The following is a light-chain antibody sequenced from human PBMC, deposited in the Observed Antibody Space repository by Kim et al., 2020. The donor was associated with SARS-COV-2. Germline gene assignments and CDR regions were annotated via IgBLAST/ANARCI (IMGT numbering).Light chain of an antibody. J-gene: IGLJ2*01. CDR2: GKN. CDR1: SLRTYY. Sequence: ALGQTVRITCQGDSLRTYYASWYQQKPGHAPILLIYGKNNRPSGIPDRFSGSSSGNTASLTVTGAQAVDEADYYCNSRDNSGDHVVFGGGTQLTVL. CDR3: NSRDNSGDHVV. V-gene: IGLV3-19*01.